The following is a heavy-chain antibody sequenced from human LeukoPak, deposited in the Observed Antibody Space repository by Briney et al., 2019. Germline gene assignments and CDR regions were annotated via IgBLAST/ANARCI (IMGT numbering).Heavy chain of an antibody. J-gene: IGHJ4*02. D-gene: IGHD1-14*01. Sequence: ASVKVSCKASGYTFTGYYMHWVRQAPGQGLEWMGWINPNSGGTNYAQKFQGRFTMTRDTSISTAYMELSRLRSDDTAVYYCARPRTRMAKDFDYWGQGTLVTVSS. CDR1: GYTFTGYY. CDR3: ARPRTRMAKDFDY. V-gene: IGHV1-2*02. CDR2: INPNSGGT.